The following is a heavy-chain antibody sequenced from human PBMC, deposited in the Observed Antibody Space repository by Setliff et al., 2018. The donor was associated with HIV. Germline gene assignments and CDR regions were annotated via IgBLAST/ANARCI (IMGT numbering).Heavy chain of an antibody. J-gene: IGHJ3*02. V-gene: IGHV4-61*09. D-gene: IGHD2-21*02. CDR3: ARGEACGGDCHYAFEM. CDR1: GGSIRSGSYY. Sequence: SETLSLTCSVSGGSIRSGSYYWTWIRQPAGKGPEWIGHIYTNGYTNYNPSLKSRVTISVDTSENQLSLKLSSVTAADTAVYYCARGEACGGDCHYAFEMWGQGTMVTVSS. CDR2: IYTNGYT.